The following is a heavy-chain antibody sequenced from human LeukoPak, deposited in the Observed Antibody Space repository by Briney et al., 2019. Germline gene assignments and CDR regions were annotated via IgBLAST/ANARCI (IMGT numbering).Heavy chain of an antibody. CDR3: AKDNDPVVVITRGFDY. CDR1: GFTFSSYG. CDR2: ISYDGSNK. J-gene: IGHJ4*02. Sequence: PGGSLRLSCAASGFTFSSYGMHWVRQAPGKGLEWVAVISYDGSNKYYADSVKGRFTISRDNSKNTLYLQMNSLRAEDTAVYYCAKDNDPVVVITRGFDYWGQGTLVTVSS. V-gene: IGHV3-30*18. D-gene: IGHD3-22*01.